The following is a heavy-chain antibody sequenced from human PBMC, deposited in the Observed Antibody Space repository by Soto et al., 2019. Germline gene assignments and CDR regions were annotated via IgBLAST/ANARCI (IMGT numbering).Heavy chain of an antibody. CDR3: ARDLGYYYDSSGYHLRGAFDI. J-gene: IGHJ3*02. CDR2: ISSSSSYI. D-gene: IGHD3-22*01. Sequence: GGSLRLSCAASGFTFSSYSMNWVRQAPGKGLEWVSSISSSSSYIYYADSVKGRFTISRKNAKNSLYLQMNSLRAEDTAGYYCARDLGYYYDSSGYHLRGAFDIWGQGTMVTVSS. CDR1: GFTFSSYS. V-gene: IGHV3-21*01.